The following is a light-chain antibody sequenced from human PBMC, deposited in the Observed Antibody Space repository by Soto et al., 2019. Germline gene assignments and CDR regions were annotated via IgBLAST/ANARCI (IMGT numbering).Light chain of an antibody. CDR3: SSYTSSSTLV. CDR1: SSDVGGYNY. J-gene: IGLJ2*01. V-gene: IGLV2-14*01. Sequence: QSALTQPASVSGSPGQSITISCTGTSSDVGGYNYVSWYQLHPGKAPKLMIYEVSNRPSGVSNRFSGSKSGNTASLTISGLQAEDEADYYCSSYTSSSTLVXXGGTKLTXL. CDR2: EVS.